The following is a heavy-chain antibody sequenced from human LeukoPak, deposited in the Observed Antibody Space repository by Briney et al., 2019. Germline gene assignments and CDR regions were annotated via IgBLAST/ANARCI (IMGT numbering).Heavy chain of an antibody. CDR2: IYYSGST. CDR3: AGIAADAFDI. D-gene: IGHD6-13*01. V-gene: IGHV4-39*06. J-gene: IGHJ3*02. CDR1: GGSISSSSYY. Sequence: PSETLSLTCTVSGGSISSSSYYWGWIRQPPGKGLEWIGSIYYSGSTYYNPSLKSRVTISVDTSKNQFTLKLSSVTAADTAVYYCAGIAADAFDIWGQGTMVTVSS.